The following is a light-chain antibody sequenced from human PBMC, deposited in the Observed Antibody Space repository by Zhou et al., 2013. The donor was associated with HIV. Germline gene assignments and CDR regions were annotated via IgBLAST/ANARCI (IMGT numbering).Light chain of an antibody. CDR3: MQGTHWPRT. CDR2: KVS. V-gene: IGKV2-30*01. J-gene: IGKJ1*01. CDR1: ESLLYSDGNTY. Sequence: VVLAQSPLSLPVTLGQPASISCKSEESLLYSDGNTYLNWFQQRPGQSPRRLIYKVSQRDPGVPDRFNASGSASDFTLKISRVEAEDVGVYYCMQGTHWPRTFGQGTKVEIK.